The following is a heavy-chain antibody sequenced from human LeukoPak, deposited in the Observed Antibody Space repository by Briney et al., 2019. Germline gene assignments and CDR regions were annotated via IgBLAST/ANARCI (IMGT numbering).Heavy chain of an antibody. CDR1: GFTFSGSA. CDR3: TPNVDIVATTPPGY. Sequence: GGSLRLSCAAPGFTFSGSAMHWVRQASGKGLEWVGRIRSKANSYATAYAAPVKGRFTISRDDSKNTAYLQMNSLKTEDTAVYYCTPNVDIVATTPPGYWGQGTLVTVSS. J-gene: IGHJ4*02. V-gene: IGHV3-73*01. D-gene: IGHD5-12*01. CDR2: IRSKANSYAT.